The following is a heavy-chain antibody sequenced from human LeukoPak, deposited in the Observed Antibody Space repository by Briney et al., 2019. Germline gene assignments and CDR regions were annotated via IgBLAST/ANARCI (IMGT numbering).Heavy chain of an antibody. Sequence: GGSLRLSCAASGFTFSSYWMSWVRQAPGKGLEWVANIKQDGSEKYYVDSVKGRFTISRDNAKNSLYLQMNSLRAEDTAVYYCARDRGAAAYYYYYGMDVWGQGPRSPSP. J-gene: IGHJ6*02. D-gene: IGHD6-13*01. CDR1: GFTFSSYW. CDR3: ARDRGAAAYYYYYGMDV. V-gene: IGHV3-7*01. CDR2: IKQDGSEK.